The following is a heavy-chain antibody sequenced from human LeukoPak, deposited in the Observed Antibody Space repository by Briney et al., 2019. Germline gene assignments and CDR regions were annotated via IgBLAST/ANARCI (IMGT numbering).Heavy chain of an antibody. CDR3: ARITDRTIFGEIMHGFDF. V-gene: IGHV3-7*01. CDR1: GFTFSSYW. CDR2: IKQDGSEK. J-gene: IGHJ3*01. Sequence: GGSLRLSCAASGFTFSSYWMSWVRQAPGKGLEWVANIKQDGSEKYYVDSVKGRFTISRDNAKNSLYLQMNSLRAEDTAVYYCARITDRTIFGEIMHGFDFWGQGHRSPSLQ. D-gene: IGHD3-3*01.